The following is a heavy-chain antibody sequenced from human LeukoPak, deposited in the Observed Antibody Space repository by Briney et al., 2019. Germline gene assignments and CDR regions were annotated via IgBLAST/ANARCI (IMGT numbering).Heavy chain of an antibody. CDR3: AGGRSSASRLWFDP. Sequence: AGGSLRLSCAASGFTFDDYGMSWVRQAPGKGLEWVSGINWNGGSTGYADSVKGRFTISRDNAKNSLYLQMNSLRAEDTAVYYCAGGRSSASRLWFDPWGQGTLVTVSS. D-gene: IGHD2-2*01. V-gene: IGHV3-20*04. CDR1: GFTFDDYG. J-gene: IGHJ5*02. CDR2: INWNGGST.